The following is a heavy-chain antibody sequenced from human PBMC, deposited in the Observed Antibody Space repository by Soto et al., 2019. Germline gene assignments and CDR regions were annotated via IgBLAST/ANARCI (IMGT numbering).Heavy chain of an antibody. CDR2: INPNSGGT. Sequence: ASVKISCKASGYTFTGYYMHWVRQAPGQGLEWMGWINPNSGGTNYAQKFQGWVTMTRDTSINTAYMELSRLRSDDTAVYYCARGITGTTFPQVCWFDPWGQGTLVTVSS. V-gene: IGHV1-2*04. CDR1: GYTFTGYY. CDR3: ARGITGTTFPQVCWFDP. J-gene: IGHJ5*02. D-gene: IGHD1-7*01.